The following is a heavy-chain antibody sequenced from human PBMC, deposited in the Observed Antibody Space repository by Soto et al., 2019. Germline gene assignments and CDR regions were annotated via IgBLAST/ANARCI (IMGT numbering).Heavy chain of an antibody. D-gene: IGHD1-26*01. J-gene: IGHJ5*02. V-gene: IGHV4-4*02. CDR3: ARAHPLDRGSWFDP. CDR2: IYHSGST. CDR1: GGSISSSNW. Sequence: SETLSLTCAVSGGSISSSNWWSWVRQPPGKGLEWIGEIYHSGSTNYNPSLKSRVTISVDKSKNQFSLKLSSVTAADTAVYYCARAHPLDRGSWFDPWGQGTLVTVSS.